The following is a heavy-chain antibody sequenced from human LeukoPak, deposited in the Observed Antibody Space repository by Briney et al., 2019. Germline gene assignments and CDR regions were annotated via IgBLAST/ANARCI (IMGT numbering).Heavy chain of an antibody. CDR3: ATPTERLLPDY. D-gene: IGHD2-15*01. V-gene: IGHV1-2*02. CDR1: GYRFTDYF. Sequence: ASVKVSRKASGYRFTDYFMYWVRQAPGQGLEWMGWINPNSGDTDYAQKFQGRVTLTRDASIGTAYMELTRLRSDDTAVYYCATPTERLLPDYWGQGTLVTVSS. J-gene: IGHJ4*02. CDR2: INPNSGDT.